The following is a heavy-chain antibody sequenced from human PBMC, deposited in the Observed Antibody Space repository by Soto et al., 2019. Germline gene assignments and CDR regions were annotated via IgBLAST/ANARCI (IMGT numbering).Heavy chain of an antibody. CDR2: INNDGIRT. CDR1: GFTFSSYW. CDR3: ARDVQFQSFDY. V-gene: IGHV3-74*01. D-gene: IGHD4-4*01. Sequence: GGSLRLSCAASGFTFSSYWMHWVRQAPGKGLVWVSRINNDGIRTSYADSVKGRFTISRDNAQNTLYLQMNSLIAEDTAVYYCARDVQFQSFDYWGQGTLVTVSS. J-gene: IGHJ4*02.